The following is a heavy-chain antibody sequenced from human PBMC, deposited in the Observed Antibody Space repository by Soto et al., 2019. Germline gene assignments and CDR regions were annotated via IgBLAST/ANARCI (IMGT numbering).Heavy chain of an antibody. V-gene: IGHV1-2*04. CDR2: INTNSGGT. CDR3: AREASSSTPGYYGMDV. CDR1: GCTFTGYY. J-gene: IGHJ6*02. D-gene: IGHD6-6*01. Sequence: ASVKVFCSASGCTFTGYYMHWVRHAPGQGLEWMGWINTNSGGTNYAQKFQGWVTMTRDTSISTAYMELSRLRSDDTAVYDCAREASSSTPGYYGMDVWGQGTTVTVSS.